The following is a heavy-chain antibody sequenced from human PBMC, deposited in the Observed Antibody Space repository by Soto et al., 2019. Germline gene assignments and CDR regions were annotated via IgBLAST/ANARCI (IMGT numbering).Heavy chain of an antibody. CDR1: GYTFTSYG. CDR3: AFLSSGWYYFDY. Sequence: GASVKVSCKASGYTFTSYGISWVRQAPGQGLEWMGWISAYNGNTNYAQKLQGRVTMTTDISTSTAYMELRSLRSDDTAVYYCAFLSSGWYYFDYWGQGTLVTVSS. D-gene: IGHD6-19*01. V-gene: IGHV1-18*01. CDR2: ISAYNGNT. J-gene: IGHJ4*02.